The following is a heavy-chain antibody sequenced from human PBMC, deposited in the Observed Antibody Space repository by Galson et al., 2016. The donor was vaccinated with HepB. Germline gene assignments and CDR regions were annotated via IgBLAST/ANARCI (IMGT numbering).Heavy chain of an antibody. CDR1: GFTLSSHW. CDR2: ISSTSKYI. V-gene: IGHV3-21*01. Sequence: SLRLSCAASGFTLSSHWMSWVRQAPGKGLEWVSTISSTSKYINYADSVKGRFTVSRDNAKNSLSPQMKSLRAEDTAVYDCAKAGTVGAAEYWGQGTLVTVSS. D-gene: IGHD1-26*01. J-gene: IGHJ4*02. CDR3: AKAGTVGAAEY.